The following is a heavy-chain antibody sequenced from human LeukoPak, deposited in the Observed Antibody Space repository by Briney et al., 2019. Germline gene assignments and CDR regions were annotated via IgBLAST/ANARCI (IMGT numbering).Heavy chain of an antibody. Sequence: ASVKVSCKASGYTFTSYDINWVRQATGQGLEWMGWVNPNSGNTGYAQRFQGRVTMTRDMSTSTVYMELSSLRSEDTAVYYCARVHHYFDIAFDYWGQGTLVTVSS. CDR2: VNPNSGNT. J-gene: IGHJ4*02. CDR1: GYTFTSYD. CDR3: ARVHHYFDIAFDY. V-gene: IGHV1-8*01. D-gene: IGHD3-22*01.